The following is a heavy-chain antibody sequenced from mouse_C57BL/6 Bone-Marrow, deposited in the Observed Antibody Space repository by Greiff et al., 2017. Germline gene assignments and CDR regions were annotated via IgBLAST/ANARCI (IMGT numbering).Heavy chain of an antibody. J-gene: IGHJ2*01. CDR1: GFNIKDYY. D-gene: IGHD2-10*01. CDR2: IDPEYGGT. V-gene: IGHV14-2*01. Sequence: EVKLVESGAELVKPGASVKLSCTASGFNIKDYYMHWVKQRTEQGLEWIGRIDPEYGGTKYAPKFQGKATLTADTSSNTAYLQLSSLTSEDTAVYYCARFPTGGYDYDYWGQGTTLTVAS. CDR3: ARFPTGGYDYDY.